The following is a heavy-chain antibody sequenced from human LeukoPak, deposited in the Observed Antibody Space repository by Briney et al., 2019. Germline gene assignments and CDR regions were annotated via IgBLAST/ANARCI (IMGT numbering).Heavy chain of an antibody. CDR3: AKIPFYYYGSGTYFDY. CDR1: GFTFSSYA. D-gene: IGHD3-10*01. CDR2: ISGSGGST. V-gene: IGHV3-23*01. Sequence: TGGSLRLSCAASGFTFSSYAMSWVRQAPGKGLEWASAISGSGGSTYYADSVKGRFTISRDNSKNTLYLQMNSLRAEDTAVYYCAKIPFYYYGSGTYFDYWGQGTLVTVSS. J-gene: IGHJ4*02.